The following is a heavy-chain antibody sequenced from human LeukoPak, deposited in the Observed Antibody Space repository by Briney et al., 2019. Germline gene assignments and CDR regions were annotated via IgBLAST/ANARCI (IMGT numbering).Heavy chain of an antibody. J-gene: IGHJ4*02. CDR1: GYTFTGYY. V-gene: IGHV1-2*02. D-gene: IGHD6-13*01. Sequence: ASVKVSCKASGYTFTGYYMHWVRQAPGQGLEWMGRIDPNSGGTNYVQKFQGRVTMTRDTSISTAYMELSRLRSDDTAVYYCARVGSSSWHSFDYWGQGTLVTVSS. CDR3: ARVGSSSWHSFDY. CDR2: IDPNSGGT.